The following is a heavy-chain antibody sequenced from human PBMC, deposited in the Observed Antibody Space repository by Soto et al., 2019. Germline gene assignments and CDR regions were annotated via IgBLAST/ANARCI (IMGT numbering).Heavy chain of an antibody. J-gene: IGHJ6*02. V-gene: IGHV1-69*13. CDR3: ASRGIVDCSSTSCYYYYGMDV. CDR2: IIPIFGTA. D-gene: IGHD2-2*01. Sequence: SVKVSCKXSGGTFSSYAISWVRQAPGQGLEWMGGIIPIFGTANYAQKFQGRVTITADESTSTAYMELSSLRSEDTAVYYCASRGIVDCSSTSCYYYYGMDVWGQGTTVTVSS. CDR1: GGTFSSYA.